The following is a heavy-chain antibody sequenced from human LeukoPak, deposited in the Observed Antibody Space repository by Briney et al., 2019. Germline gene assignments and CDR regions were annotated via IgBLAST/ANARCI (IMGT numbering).Heavy chain of an antibody. CDR3: ARMLYVWGSYRSSYYMDV. CDR2: IIPIFGTA. Sequence: SVKVSCKASEGTFSSYAISWVRQAPGQGLEWMGGIIPIFGTANYAQKFQGRVTITADESTSTAYMELSSLRSEDTAVYYCARMLYVWGSYRSSYYMDVWGKGTTVTVSS. J-gene: IGHJ6*03. V-gene: IGHV1-69*13. D-gene: IGHD3-16*02. CDR1: EGTFSSYA.